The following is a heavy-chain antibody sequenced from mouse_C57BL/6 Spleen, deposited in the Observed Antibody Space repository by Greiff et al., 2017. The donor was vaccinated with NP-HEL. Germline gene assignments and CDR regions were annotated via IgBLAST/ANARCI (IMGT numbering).Heavy chain of an antibody. V-gene: IGHV3-6*01. J-gene: IGHJ4*01. CDR1: GYSITSGYY. D-gene: IGHD2-2*01. CDR3: ARDHGYYYAMDY. Sequence: EVKVEESGPGLVKPSQSLSLTCSVTGYSITSGYYWNWIRQFPGNKLEWMGYISYDGSNNYNPSLKNRISITRDTSKNQFFLKLNSVTTEDTATYYCARDHGYYYAMDYWGQGTSVTVSS. CDR2: ISYDGSN.